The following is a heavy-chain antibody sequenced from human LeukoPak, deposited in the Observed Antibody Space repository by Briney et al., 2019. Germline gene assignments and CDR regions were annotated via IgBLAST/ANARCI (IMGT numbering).Heavy chain of an antibody. CDR1: GGSISSHY. D-gene: IGHD3-3*01. V-gene: IGHV4-59*11. CDR2: IYYSGST. J-gene: IGHJ3*02. CDR3: ARARFLEWLRNDAFDI. Sequence: SETLSLTCTVSGGSISSHYWSWIRQPPGKGLEWIGYIYYSGSTNYNPSLKSRVTISVDTSKNQFSLKLSSVTAADTAVYYCARARFLEWLRNDAFDIWGQGTMVTVSS.